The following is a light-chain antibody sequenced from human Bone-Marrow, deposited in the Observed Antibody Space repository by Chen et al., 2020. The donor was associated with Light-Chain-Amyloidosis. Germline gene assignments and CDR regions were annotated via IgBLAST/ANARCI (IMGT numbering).Light chain of an antibody. V-gene: IGKV3-20*01. CDR1: QSVSSAF. CDR3: QQYDSSRWT. Sequence: EIVFTQSPGTLSLSPGERDTLSCRASQSVSSAFLSWYQQKPGQAPRLLIYGASSRATAIPDRFSGSGSGTDFTLTISRLEPEDFAMYYCQQYDSSRWTFGQGTKVEFK. CDR2: GAS. J-gene: IGKJ1*01.